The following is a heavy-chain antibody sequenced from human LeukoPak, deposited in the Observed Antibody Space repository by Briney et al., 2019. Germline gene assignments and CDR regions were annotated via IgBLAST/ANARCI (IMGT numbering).Heavy chain of an antibody. D-gene: IGHD3-16*02. J-gene: IGHJ4*02. Sequence: GGSLRLSCAASGFTFSSYAMHWVRQAPGKGLEWVAVISYDGSNKYYADSVKGRFTISRDNYENTLYLQMNSQRAEDMTVYYCARESMITFGGVIVGPFDYWGQGTLVTVSS. CDR3: ARESMITFGGVIVGPFDY. CDR2: ISYDGSNK. CDR1: GFTFSSYA. V-gene: IGHV3-30*04.